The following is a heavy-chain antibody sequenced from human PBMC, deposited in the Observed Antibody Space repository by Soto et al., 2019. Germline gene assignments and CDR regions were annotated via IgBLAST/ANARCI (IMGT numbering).Heavy chain of an antibody. J-gene: IGHJ3*01. CDR3: AHAFGGPSWPNDVFDF. CDR2: IYWDDDQ. V-gene: IGHV2-5*02. CDR1: GFSLSGDGVG. Sequence: SGPTLVNPTQSLTLTCTVSGFSLSGDGVGVGWIRQPPGKALEWLALIYWDDDQRYSPSLKTRLTITKDTSKNQVVLTMTNMDPGDTAKYYFAHAFGGPSWPNDVFDFGGKGTVVTAS. D-gene: IGHD3-16*01.